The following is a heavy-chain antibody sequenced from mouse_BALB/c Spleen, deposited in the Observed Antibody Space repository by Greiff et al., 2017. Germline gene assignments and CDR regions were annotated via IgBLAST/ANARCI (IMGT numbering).Heavy chain of an antibody. CDR1: GFSLTSYG. D-gene: IGHD2-12*01. CDR2: IWSGGST. CDR3: ARSNIRRCDV. J-gene: IGHJ2*01. V-gene: IGHV2-2*02. Sequence: VQLQQSGPGLVQPSQSLSITCTVSGFSLTSYGVHWVRQSPGKGLEWLGVIWSGGSTDYNAAFISRLSIREDNSKSQVFFKMHSLQANDTAIYYWARSNIRRCDVWGGGTTRTVSS.